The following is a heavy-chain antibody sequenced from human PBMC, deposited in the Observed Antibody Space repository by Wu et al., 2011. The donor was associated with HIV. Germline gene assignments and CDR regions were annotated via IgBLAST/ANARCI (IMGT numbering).Heavy chain of an antibody. CDR3: ARADFWMLSXKSSHYFYMDV. D-gene: IGHD3-3*01. CDR1: GGTFSNYA. CDR2: IIPIFGTA. Sequence: QVQLVQSGAEVKKPGSSVKVSCKASGGTFSNYAISWVRQAPGQGLEWMGRIIPIFGTANYAQKFQGRVTITTDESTSTAYMELSSLRSEDTAVYYCARADFWMLSXKSSHYFYMDVWGKGTTVTVSS. V-gene: IGHV1-69*18. J-gene: IGHJ6*03.